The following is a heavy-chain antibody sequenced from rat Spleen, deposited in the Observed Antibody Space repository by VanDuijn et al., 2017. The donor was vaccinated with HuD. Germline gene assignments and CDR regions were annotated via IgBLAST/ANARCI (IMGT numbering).Heavy chain of an antibody. J-gene: IGHJ4*01. V-gene: IGHV3-1*01. Sequence: EVQLQESGPGLVKPSQSLSLTCSVTGYSITSNYWGWIRKFPGNKMEWIGHISYSGSTKYNPSLKIRIPITRDTSKNQFFLELNSVTLEDTATYYCARGGSSYVMDAWGQGASVTVSS. CDR2: ISYSGST. CDR1: GYSITSNY. D-gene: IGHD5-1*01. CDR3: ARGGSSYVMDA.